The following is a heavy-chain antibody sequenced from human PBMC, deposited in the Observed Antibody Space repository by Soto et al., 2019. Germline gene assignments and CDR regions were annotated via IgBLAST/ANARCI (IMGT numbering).Heavy chain of an antibody. CDR2: MSPSSGNT. CDR3: ASRVNAYNHDY. V-gene: IGHV1-8*01. Sequence: GASVKVSCKASGYPFANADINWVRQATGQGLEWMGWMSPSSGNTGYAQKFQGRVSMTRDTSITTAYMELSSLTSEDTAVYYCASRVNAYNHDYWG. D-gene: IGHD1-1*01. CDR1: GYPFANAD. J-gene: IGHJ4*01.